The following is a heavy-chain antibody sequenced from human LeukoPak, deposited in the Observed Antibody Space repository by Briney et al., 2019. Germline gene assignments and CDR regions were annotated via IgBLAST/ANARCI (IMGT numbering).Heavy chain of an antibody. J-gene: IGHJ4*02. CDR3: ARAGGSGSYYFDY. D-gene: IGHD1-26*01. CDR2: IYSGGST. V-gene: IGHV3-53*01. CDR1: GFTVSSNY. Sequence: GGSLRPSCAASGFTVSSNYMSWVRQAPGKGLEWVSDIYSGGSTYYADSVKGRFTISIDNSKNTLYLQMNSQRAEDTGVYYCARAGGSGSYYFDYWGQGTLVTVSS.